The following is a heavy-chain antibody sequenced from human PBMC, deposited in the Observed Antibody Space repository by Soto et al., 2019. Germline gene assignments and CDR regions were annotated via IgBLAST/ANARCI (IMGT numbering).Heavy chain of an antibody. CDR3: ARDRSTVTTCWFDP. Sequence: SVKVSCKTSGGTFSSYAISWVRQAPGQGLEWMGGIIPILGIANYAQKFQGRVTITADKSTSTAYMELSSLRSEDTAVYYCARDRSTVTTCWFDPWGQGTLVTVSS. CDR2: IIPILGIA. V-gene: IGHV1-69*10. CDR1: GGTFSSYA. D-gene: IGHD4-17*01. J-gene: IGHJ5*02.